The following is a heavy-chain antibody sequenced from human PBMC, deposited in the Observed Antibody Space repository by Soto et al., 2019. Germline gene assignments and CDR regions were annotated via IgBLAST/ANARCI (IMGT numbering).Heavy chain of an antibody. D-gene: IGHD3-22*01. CDR2: VSNDGNRK. J-gene: IGHJ5*01. V-gene: IGHV3-30*03. CDR3: ARWVGGSMYDNSGKYDS. CDR1: VFTFSDSG. Sequence: QVQLVESGGGVVQPGRSLRLTCAASVFTFSDSGMHWVRQAPGKGLEWMALVSNDGNRKYYADSVKGRFTISRDNSENTLYLQMNSLRAEDTAVYYCARWVGGSMYDNSGKYDSWGQGTLVTVSS.